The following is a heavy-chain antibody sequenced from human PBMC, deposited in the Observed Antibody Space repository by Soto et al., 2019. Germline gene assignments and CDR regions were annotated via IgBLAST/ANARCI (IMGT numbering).Heavy chain of an antibody. CDR3: ATRTARDGYNFYY. Sequence: QVQLQESGPGLVKPSQTLTLTCTVSGGSISSGGYYWSWIRQHPGKGLEWIGYIYYSGSTYYNPSLKSRVTISVDTSKNQFSLKLSSVTAADTAVYYCATRTARDGYNFYYWGQGTLVTVSS. CDR1: GGSISSGGYY. CDR2: IYYSGST. J-gene: IGHJ4*02. D-gene: IGHD5-12*01. V-gene: IGHV4-31*03.